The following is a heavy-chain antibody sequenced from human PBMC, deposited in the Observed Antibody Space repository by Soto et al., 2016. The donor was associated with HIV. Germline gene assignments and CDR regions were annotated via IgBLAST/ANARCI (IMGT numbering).Heavy chain of an antibody. V-gene: IGHV1-2*02. J-gene: IGHJ3*02. CDR3: ARVGYDWNDAGAFDI. D-gene: IGHD1-1*01. Sequence: QVQLVQSGAEVKKPGASVKVSCKASGYTFSDYYMHWVRQAPGQGLEWMGWILPNTGGTKYAQNLQGRVTMTRNTSISTAYMELSRLRSDDTAVYYCARVGYDWNDAGAFDIWGQGAMVTVSS. CDR1: GYTFSDYY. CDR2: ILPNTGGT.